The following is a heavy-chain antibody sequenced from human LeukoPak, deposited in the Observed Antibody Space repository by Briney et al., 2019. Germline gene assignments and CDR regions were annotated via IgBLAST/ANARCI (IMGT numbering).Heavy chain of an antibody. V-gene: IGHV3-30*18. D-gene: IGHD1-26*01. CDR2: ISYDGSNK. J-gene: IGHJ6*02. CDR1: GFTFSSYG. Sequence: GGSLRLSCAASGFTFSSYGMHWVRQAPGKGLERVAVISYDGSNKYYADSVKGRFTISRDNSKNTLYLQMNSLRAEDTAVYYCAKDSGSYYYYYYGMDGWGQGTTVTAAS. CDR3: AKDSGSYYYYYYGMDG.